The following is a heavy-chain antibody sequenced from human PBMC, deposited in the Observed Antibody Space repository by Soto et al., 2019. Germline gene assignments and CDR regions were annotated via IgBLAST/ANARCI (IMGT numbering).Heavy chain of an antibody. CDR2: ISYDGSNK. V-gene: IGHV3-30*03. CDR3: ARHGLPYCSSTSCYTKTEGSLELPENWFDP. CDR1: GFTFSSYG. J-gene: IGHJ5*02. Sequence: GGSLRLSCAASGFTFSSYGMHWVRQAPGKGLEWVAVISYDGSNKYYADSVKGRFTISRDNSKNTLYLQMSSLRAEDTAVYYCARHGLPYCSSTSCYTKTEGSLELPENWFDPWGQGTLVTVSS. D-gene: IGHD2-2*02.